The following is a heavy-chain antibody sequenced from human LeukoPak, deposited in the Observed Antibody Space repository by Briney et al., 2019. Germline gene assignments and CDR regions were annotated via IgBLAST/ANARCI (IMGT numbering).Heavy chain of an antibody. J-gene: IGHJ4*02. D-gene: IGHD6-19*01. CDR1: GFTFSSYW. Sequence: GGSLRLSCAASGFTFSSYWMHWVRQAPGKGLVWVSRTNSDGSSTSYADSVKGRFTISRDNAKNTLYLQMNSLRAEDTAVYYCARVKYSSGWYIFLDYWGQGTLVTVSS. CDR2: TNSDGSST. V-gene: IGHV3-74*01. CDR3: ARVKYSSGWYIFLDY.